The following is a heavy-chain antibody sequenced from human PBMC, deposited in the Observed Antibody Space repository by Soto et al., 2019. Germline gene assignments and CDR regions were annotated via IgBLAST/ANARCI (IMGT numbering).Heavy chain of an antibody. V-gene: IGHV1-69*01. CDR3: AREVSSSRFDS. CDR1: GGTFSSYR. CDR2: IMPIFATP. J-gene: IGHJ4*02. D-gene: IGHD2-2*01. Sequence: QVQLEQSGAEVKKPGSSVKVSCKSSGGTFSSYRISWVRQAPGQGLEWRGGIMPIFATPKYAQRFQGRVTISADESTSTAYMELRSLPSDDTAVYYCAREVSSSRFDSWGQGTLVTVSS.